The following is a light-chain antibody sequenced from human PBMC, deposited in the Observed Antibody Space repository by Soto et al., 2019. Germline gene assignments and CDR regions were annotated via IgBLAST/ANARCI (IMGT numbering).Light chain of an antibody. V-gene: IGKV3-15*01. Sequence: EIVMTQSPATLSVSPGERATLSCRASQSVGSNLAWYQQKPGQAPRLLIYGASTRATGIPARFSGSGSGTELTLTISSLQSEAFTVYYCQQYNKWPQTFGQGTKVDI. CDR1: QSVGSN. CDR2: GAS. CDR3: QQYNKWPQT. J-gene: IGKJ1*01.